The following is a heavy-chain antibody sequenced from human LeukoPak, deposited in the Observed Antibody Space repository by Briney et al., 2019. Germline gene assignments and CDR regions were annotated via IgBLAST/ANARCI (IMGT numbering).Heavy chain of an antibody. Sequence: GASVKVSCKASGYTFTSYDINWVRQATGQRLEWIGWMNPNSGNTGYAQKFQGRVTMTRNTSISTAYMELSSLRSEDTAVYYCARAFDSGSYHNYIDYWGQGTLVTVSS. CDR2: MNPNSGNT. CDR3: ARAFDSGSYHNYIDY. J-gene: IGHJ4*02. D-gene: IGHD1-26*01. V-gene: IGHV1-8*01. CDR1: GYTFTSYD.